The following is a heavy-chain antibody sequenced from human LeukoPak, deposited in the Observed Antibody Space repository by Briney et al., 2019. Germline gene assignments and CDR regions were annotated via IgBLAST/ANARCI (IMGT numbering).Heavy chain of an antibody. CDR2: ISGSGGST. CDR3: AKRACSSSWPTYFDN. D-gene: IGHD6-13*01. CDR1: GFTFSNYG. J-gene: IGHJ4*02. Sequence: GGSLRLSCAASGFTFSNYGMHWVRQAPGKGLEWVSAISGSGGSTYNADSVKGRFTISRDNSKNTLYLQMNSLRAEDTAVYYCAKRACSSSWPTYFDNWGQGTLVTVSS. V-gene: IGHV3-23*01.